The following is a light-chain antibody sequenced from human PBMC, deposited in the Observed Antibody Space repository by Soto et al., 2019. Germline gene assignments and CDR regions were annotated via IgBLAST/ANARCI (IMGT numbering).Light chain of an antibody. CDR2: AAS. CDR1: RSVSTY. J-gene: IGKJ1*01. Sequence: DIQMTQSPSSLSASVGDRVTITCRASRSVSTYLNWYQQKSGKAPKLLIYAASSLQGGVPSRFGGSGSGTDFTLTISGLQPDDFATYFCQQTDNSPWTFGQGTTVEIK. V-gene: IGKV1-39*01. CDR3: QQTDNSPWT.